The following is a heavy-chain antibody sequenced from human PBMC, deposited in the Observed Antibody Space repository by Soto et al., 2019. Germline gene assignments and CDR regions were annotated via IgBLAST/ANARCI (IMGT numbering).Heavy chain of an antibody. V-gene: IGHV4-59*01. CDR1: DGSSRGYY. CDR3: ARGDSHWKYM. D-gene: IGHD1-1*01. CDR2: FHYTGIS. Sequence: PSESLSLTCTVSDGSSRGYYWSWIRQPPGKGLEWIGYFHYTGISNYNSSLKSRVTMSLDTSKNQFSLKMSSVSAADTAIYYCARGDSHWKYM. J-gene: IGHJ6*03.